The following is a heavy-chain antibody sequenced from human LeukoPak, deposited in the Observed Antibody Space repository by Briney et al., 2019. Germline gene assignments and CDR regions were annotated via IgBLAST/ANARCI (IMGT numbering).Heavy chain of an antibody. V-gene: IGHV4-34*01. CDR2: IKYSGST. CDR1: GFTFSSYA. CDR3: ARRPTGIDY. D-gene: IGHD4-17*01. Sequence: PGGSLRLSCAASGFTFSSYAMSWIRQPPGKGLEWIGEIKYSGSTTYNPSLKSRVTISADTSKNQFSLKLSSVTAADTAVYYCARRPTGIDYWGQGTLVTVSS. J-gene: IGHJ4*02.